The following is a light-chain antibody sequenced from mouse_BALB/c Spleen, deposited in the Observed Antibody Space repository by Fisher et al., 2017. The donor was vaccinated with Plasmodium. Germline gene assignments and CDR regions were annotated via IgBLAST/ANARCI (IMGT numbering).Light chain of an antibody. J-gene: IGKJ5*01. CDR2: YTS. CDR3: QQSNSWPLT. CDR1: QTISNY. V-gene: IGKV5-43*01. Sequence: DIVMTQSPATLSVTPGDSVSLSCRASQTISNYLHWYQQKSHESLRLLINYTSQSISGIPSRFSGSGSGTDFTLSINSVETEDFGVYFCQQSNSWPLTFGAGTKLELK.